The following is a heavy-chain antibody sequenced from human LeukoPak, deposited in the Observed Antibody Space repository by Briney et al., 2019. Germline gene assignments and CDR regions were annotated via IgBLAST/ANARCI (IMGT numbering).Heavy chain of an antibody. D-gene: IGHD4-11*01. J-gene: IGHJ5*02. Sequence: PGGSLRLSCTASGFTFSSYAMSWVRQAPGKGLEWVSAISDGGGSTYYADSVKGRFTISRDNSKNTLYLQMNSLRAEDTAVYYCAKSGHDYSNYRRLFRWFDPWGQGTLVTVSS. CDR3: AKSGHDYSNYRRLFRWFDP. CDR2: ISDGGGST. CDR1: GFTFSSYA. V-gene: IGHV3-23*01.